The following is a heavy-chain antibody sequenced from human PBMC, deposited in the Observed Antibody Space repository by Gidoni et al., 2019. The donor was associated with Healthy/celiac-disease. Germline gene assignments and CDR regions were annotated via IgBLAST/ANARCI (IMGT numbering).Heavy chain of an antibody. CDR1: GYTFTGYY. J-gene: IGHJ5*02. CDR3: ARGLDYGDYVEGFDP. CDR2: INPNSGGT. Sequence: QVQLVQSGAEVKKPGASVKVSCKASGYTFTGYYMHWVRQAPGPGLEWMGWINPNSGGTNYAQKFQGRVTMTRDTSISTAYMELSRLRSDDTAVYYCARGLDYGDYVEGFDPWGQGTLVTVSS. V-gene: IGHV1-2*02. D-gene: IGHD4-17*01.